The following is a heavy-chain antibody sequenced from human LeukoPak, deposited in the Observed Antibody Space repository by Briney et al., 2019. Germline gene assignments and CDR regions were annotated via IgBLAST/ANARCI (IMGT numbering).Heavy chain of an antibody. CDR2: ISGGGGST. J-gene: IGHJ4*02. V-gene: IGHV3-23*01. Sequence: ETLSLTCTVSGGSISSSSYYWGWVRQAPGKGLEWVSTISGGGGSTYYADSVKGRFTISRDNSKYTLYLQINSLRAEDTAVYYCARGYKSGWNYWGQGTLVTVSS. D-gene: IGHD5-12*01. CDR1: GGSISSSSYY. CDR3: ARGYKSGWNY.